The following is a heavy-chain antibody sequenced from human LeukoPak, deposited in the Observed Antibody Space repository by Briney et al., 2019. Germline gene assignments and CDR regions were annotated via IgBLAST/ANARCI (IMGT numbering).Heavy chain of an antibody. V-gene: IGHV3-23*01. CDR3: AKALAAVGTTNDY. CDR1: GFTFSSNG. J-gene: IGHJ4*02. CDR2: ISGTGGST. D-gene: IGHD6-13*01. Sequence: QPGGSLRLSCAASGFTFSSNGMSWVRQAPGKGLEWVSVISGTGGSTFYADSVKGRFTISRDNSKNTLYLQMNSLRAADTAIYYCAKALAAVGTTNDYWGQGTLVTVSS.